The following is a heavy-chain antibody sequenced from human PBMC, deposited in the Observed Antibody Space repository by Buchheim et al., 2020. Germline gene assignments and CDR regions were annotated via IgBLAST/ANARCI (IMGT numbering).Heavy chain of an antibody. CDR2: ISGSGGST. J-gene: IGHJ2*01. CDR1: GFTFSSYX. CDR3: AKGTGVIVVVTANWYFDL. D-gene: IGHD2-21*02. V-gene: IGHV3-23*01. Sequence: EVQLLESGGGLVQPGGSLRLSCAASGFTFSSYXMSWVRQAPGKGLEWVSAISGSGGSTYYADSVKGRFTXSRDNSKNTLYLQMNSLRAEDTAVYYCAKGTGVIVVVTANWYFDLWGRGTL.